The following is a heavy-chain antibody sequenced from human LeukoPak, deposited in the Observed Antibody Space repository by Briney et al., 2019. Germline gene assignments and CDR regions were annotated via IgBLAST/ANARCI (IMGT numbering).Heavy chain of an antibody. CDR2: IYYSGST. J-gene: IGHJ4*02. V-gene: IGHV4-59*01. CDR1: GGSLSSYY. CDR3: ARVRSLSGSYYYFDY. Sequence: SETLSLTCTVSGGSLSSYYWSWIRQPPGKGLEWIGYIYYSGSTNYNPSLKSRVTISVDTSKNQFSLKLSSVTAADTAVYYCARVRSLSGSYYYFDYWGQGTLVTVSS. D-gene: IGHD1-26*01.